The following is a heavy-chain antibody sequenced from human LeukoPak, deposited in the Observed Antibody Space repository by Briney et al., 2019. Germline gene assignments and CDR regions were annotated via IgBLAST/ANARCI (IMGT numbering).Heavy chain of an antibody. D-gene: IGHD5-18*01. CDR3: ARGSPSGYSYGYYYFDC. Sequence: SETLSLTCAVYGGSFSGYYWSWIRQPPGKGLEWIGEINHSGSTNYNPSLKSRVTISVDTSKNQFSLKLSSVTAADTAVYYCARGSPSGYSYGYYYFDCWGQGTLVTVSS. CDR1: GGSFSGYY. J-gene: IGHJ4*02. V-gene: IGHV4-34*01. CDR2: INHSGST.